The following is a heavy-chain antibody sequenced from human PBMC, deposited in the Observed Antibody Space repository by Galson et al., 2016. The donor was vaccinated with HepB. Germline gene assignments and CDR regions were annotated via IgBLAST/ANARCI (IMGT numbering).Heavy chain of an antibody. V-gene: IGHV3-48*02. CDR2: ISSSSATI. Sequence: SLRLSCAASGFTFSNYDMNWVRQAPGKGLAWVSFISSSSATIYYADSVKGRFTISRDNAKNSLYLRMNSLRDEDTAVYYCSRPRDCTSTSCYVPGFDYWGQGTLVTVSS. J-gene: IGHJ4*02. D-gene: IGHD2-2*01. CDR1: GFTFSNYD. CDR3: SRPRDCTSTSCYVPGFDY.